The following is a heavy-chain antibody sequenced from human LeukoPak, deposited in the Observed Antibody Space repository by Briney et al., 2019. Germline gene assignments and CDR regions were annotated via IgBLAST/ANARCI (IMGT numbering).Heavy chain of an antibody. V-gene: IGHV3-7*03. D-gene: IGHD5-24*01. J-gene: IGHJ5*02. Sequence: GGSLSLPCAACVFTFRNCCMIGVRQATGKGRGGVGDIKQDGSEKRYADSVRGRFSNYRDNAQTSLYLHMNSVRADDTAVYYCARASDPWLQLTWGQGTLVTVSS. CDR3: ARASDPWLQLT. CDR2: IKQDGSEK. CDR1: VFTFRNCC.